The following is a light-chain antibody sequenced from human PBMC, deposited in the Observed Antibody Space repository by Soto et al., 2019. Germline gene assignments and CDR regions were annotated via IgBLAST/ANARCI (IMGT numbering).Light chain of an antibody. CDR3: QQRNNWPRIT. Sequence: EIVLTQFPATLSLFPGETATLSCRASQTVGTYLAWYQQKPGQAPRLLISDASNRATGVPTRFSGSGSGTDFTLTISSLEPEDFAVYFCQQRNNWPRITFGQGTRLGIK. V-gene: IGKV3-11*01. J-gene: IGKJ5*01. CDR1: QTVGTY. CDR2: DAS.